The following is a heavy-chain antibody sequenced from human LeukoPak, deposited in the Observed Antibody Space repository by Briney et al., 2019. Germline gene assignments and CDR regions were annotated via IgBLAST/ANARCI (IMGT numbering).Heavy chain of an antibody. CDR3: ASPYGSGIMDV. V-gene: IGHV3-21*04. CDR2: ISSSSSYI. D-gene: IGHD3-10*01. CDR1: GFTFSSYS. Sequence: GGSLRLSCAASGFTFSSYSMNWVRQAPGKGLEWVSSISSSSSYIYYADSVKGRFTISRDNAKNSLYLQMNSLRAEDTAVYYCASPYGSGIMDVWGKGTTVTISS. J-gene: IGHJ6*04.